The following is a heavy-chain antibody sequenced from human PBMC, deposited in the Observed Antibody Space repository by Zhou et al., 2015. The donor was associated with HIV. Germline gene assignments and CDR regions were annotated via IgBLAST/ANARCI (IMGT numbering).Heavy chain of an antibody. CDR2: IIPILGIA. V-gene: IGHV1-69*09. Sequence: QVQLVQSGAVVKKPGSSVKVSCKASGGTFSSYTISWVRQAPGQGLEWMGRIIPILGIANYAQKFQGRVTITADKSTSTAYMELSSLRSEDTAVYYCARDPGYSSGWFDYWGQGTLVTVSS. J-gene: IGHJ4*02. CDR1: GGTFSSYT. D-gene: IGHD6-19*01. CDR3: ARDPGYSSGWFDY.